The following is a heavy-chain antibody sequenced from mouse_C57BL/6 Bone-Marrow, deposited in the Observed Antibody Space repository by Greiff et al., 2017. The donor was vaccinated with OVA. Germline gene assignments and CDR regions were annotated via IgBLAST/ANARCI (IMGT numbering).Heavy chain of an antibody. Sequence: DVKLQESGAELVRPGASVKLSCTASGFNIKDDYMHWVKQRPEQGLEWIGWIDPENGDTEYASKLQGEATITADTSSNTAYLQLSSLTSEDTAVYYCTRRWLLFYWYFDVWGTGTTVTVSS. D-gene: IGHD2-3*01. CDR1: GFNIKDDY. CDR3: TRRWLLFYWYFDV. CDR2: IDPENGDT. J-gene: IGHJ1*03. V-gene: IGHV14-4*01.